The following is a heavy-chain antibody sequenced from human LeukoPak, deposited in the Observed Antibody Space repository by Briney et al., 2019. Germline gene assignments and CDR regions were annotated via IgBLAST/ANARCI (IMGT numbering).Heavy chain of an antibody. Sequence: SETLSLTCTVSGYSISSGYYWGWIRQPPGKGLEWIGSICHSGSTYYNPSLKSRVTISVDTSKNQFSLKLSSVTAADTAVYYCARRVVRTYDPDYWGQGTLVTVSS. J-gene: IGHJ4*02. CDR3: ARRVVRTYDPDY. CDR2: ICHSGST. V-gene: IGHV4-38-2*02. D-gene: IGHD2-15*01. CDR1: GYSISSGYY.